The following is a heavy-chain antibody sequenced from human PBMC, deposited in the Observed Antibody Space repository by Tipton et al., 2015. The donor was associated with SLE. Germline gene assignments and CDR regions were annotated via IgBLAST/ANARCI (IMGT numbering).Heavy chain of an antibody. V-gene: IGHV4-39*07. CDR3: ARDRGSGSYYTHDAFDI. CDR2: SYYSGST. Sequence: TLSLTCTVSVGSITSGSYYWGWIRQPPGKGLEWIGSSYYSGSTYYNPSLKSRVTISVDTSKNQFSLKLSSVTAADTAVYYCARDRGSGSYYTHDAFDIWGQGTMVTVSS. CDR1: VGSITSGSYY. J-gene: IGHJ3*02. D-gene: IGHD3-10*01.